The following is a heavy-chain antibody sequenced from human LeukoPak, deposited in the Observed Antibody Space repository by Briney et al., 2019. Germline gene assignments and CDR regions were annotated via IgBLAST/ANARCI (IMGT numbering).Heavy chain of an antibody. J-gene: IGHJ6*03. D-gene: IGHD3-10*01. CDR3: ASCKRRYYGSGTAVRAFYYYYYMDV. Sequence: SETLSLTCTVSGGSISSSSYYWGWIRQPPGKGLEWIGSIYYSGSTYYNPSLKSRVTISVDTSKNQFSLKLSSVTAADTAVYYCASCKRRYYGSGTAVRAFYYYYYMDVWGKGTTVTVSS. CDR2: IYYSGST. V-gene: IGHV4-39*07. CDR1: GGSISSSSYY.